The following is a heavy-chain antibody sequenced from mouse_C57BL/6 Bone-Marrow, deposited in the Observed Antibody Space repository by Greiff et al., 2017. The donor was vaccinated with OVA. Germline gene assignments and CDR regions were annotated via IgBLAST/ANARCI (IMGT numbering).Heavy chain of an antibody. V-gene: IGHV1-50*01. CDR2: IDPSDSYT. D-gene: IGHD2-2*01. CDR3: ARGRSMVTTGGFAY. J-gene: IGHJ3*01. Sequence: VQLQQPGAELVKPGASVKLSCKASGYTFTSYWMQWVKQRPGQGLEWIGEIDPSDSYTNYNQKFKGKATLTVDTSSSTAYMQLSSLTSEDSAVYYCARGRSMVTTGGFAYWGQGTLVTVSA. CDR1: GYTFTSYW.